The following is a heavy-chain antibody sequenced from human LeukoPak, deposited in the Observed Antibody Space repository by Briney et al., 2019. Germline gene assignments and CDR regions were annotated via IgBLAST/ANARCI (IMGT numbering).Heavy chain of an antibody. D-gene: IGHD1-26*01. CDR2: INTDGSST. Sequence: PGGSLRLSCAASGFTLSSYWMHWVRQAPGKGLVWVSRINTDGSSTSYADSVKGRFTISRDNAKNTLYLQMNSLRAEDTAVYYCARVSGSYYYFDYWGQGTLVTVSS. V-gene: IGHV3-74*01. CDR1: GFTLSSYW. CDR3: ARVSGSYYYFDY. J-gene: IGHJ4*02.